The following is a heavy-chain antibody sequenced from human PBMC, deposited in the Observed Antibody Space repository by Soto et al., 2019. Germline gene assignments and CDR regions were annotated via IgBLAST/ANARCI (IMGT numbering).Heavy chain of an antibody. J-gene: IGHJ6*02. V-gene: IGHV4-4*02. CDR3: ARVNICSDPVRGGSRYSLDYYYYGMDV. CDR2: IYHSGSI. Sequence: SETLSLTCAVSGGSISSGNWWSWVRQPPGKGLEWIGEIYHSGSINYNPSLKSRVIISVDNSKNQFSLRLGSVTAADTAVYYCARVNICSDPVRGGSRYSLDYYYYGMDVWGQGTPVTVS. CDR1: GGSISSGNW. D-gene: IGHD2-15*01.